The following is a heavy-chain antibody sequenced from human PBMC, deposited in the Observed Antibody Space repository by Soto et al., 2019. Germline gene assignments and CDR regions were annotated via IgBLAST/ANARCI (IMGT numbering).Heavy chain of an antibody. CDR3: ASDHRTAYYFDY. CDR2: IYYSGST. J-gene: IGHJ4*02. V-gene: IGHV4-59*01. CDR1: GGSISSYY. Sequence: SETLSLTCTVSGGSISSYYWSWIRQPPGKGLEWIGYIYYSGSTNYNPSLKSRVTISVDTSKNQFSLKLSSVTAADTAVYYCASDHRTAYYFDYWGQGTLVPVSS.